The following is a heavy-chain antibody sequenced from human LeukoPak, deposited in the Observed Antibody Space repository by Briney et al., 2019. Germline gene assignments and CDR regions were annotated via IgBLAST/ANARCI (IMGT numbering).Heavy chain of an antibody. CDR2: IKKDGREK. J-gene: IGHJ4*02. V-gene: IGHV3-7*01. CDR3: ARLPLYYYDSSGYGTYFDY. CDR1: GFTVIPDW. D-gene: IGHD3-22*01. Sequence: GGSLRLSCAASGFTVIPDWMSWVRQAPGKGLEWVAMIKKDGREKYYVDSVKGRFTISRDNAKNSLYLQMNSLRAEDTAVYYCARLPLYYYDSSGYGTYFDYWGQGTLVTVSS.